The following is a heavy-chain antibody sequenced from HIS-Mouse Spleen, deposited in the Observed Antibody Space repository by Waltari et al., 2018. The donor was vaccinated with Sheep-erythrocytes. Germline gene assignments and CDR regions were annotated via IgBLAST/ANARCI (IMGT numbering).Heavy chain of an antibody. CDR3: ARDQGDSGSYYYYYGMDV. CDR2: ISSSSSYI. D-gene: IGHD1-26*01. J-gene: IGHJ6*02. CDR1: GFTFSSYS. V-gene: IGHV3-21*01. Sequence: EVQLVESGGGLVKPGGSLRRSCAASGFTFSSYSMNWVRQAPGKGLEWVSSISSSSSYIYYADSVKGRFTISRDNAKNSLYLQMNSLRAEDTAVYYCARDQGDSGSYYYYYGMDVWGQGTTVTVSS.